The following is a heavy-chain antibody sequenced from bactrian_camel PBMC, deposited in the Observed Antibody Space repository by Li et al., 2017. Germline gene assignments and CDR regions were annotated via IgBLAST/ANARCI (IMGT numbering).Heavy chain of an antibody. J-gene: IGHJ6*01. CDR1: GNLYNLNC. CDR2: LYSTGGDP. CDR3: AATPLARGGSCHASDFSY. V-gene: IGHV3S54*01. Sequence: QVQLVESGGGSVQPGGSLRLSCLASGNLYNLNCLSWYRQAPGKEREGVAGLYSTGGDPYYADSVKGRFTISHDNAKNTLYLQMTSLEPEDTAMYYCAATPLARGGSCHASDFSYWGQGTQVTVS. D-gene: IGHD7*01.